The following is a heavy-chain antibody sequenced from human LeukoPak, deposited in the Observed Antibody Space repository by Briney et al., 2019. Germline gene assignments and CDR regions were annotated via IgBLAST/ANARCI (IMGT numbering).Heavy chain of an antibody. CDR3: ARAGGWAREDYKGDAFDI. Sequence: ASVKVSCKASGYTFTNYGISWVRQAPGQGLEWMGWISTYNGNSNYAQKLQDRVTMTTDTSTATAYLDLRNLRSDDTAVYYRARAGGWAREDYKGDAFDIWGQGTIVTVSS. CDR1: GYTFTNYG. V-gene: IGHV1-18*01. CDR2: ISTYNGNS. D-gene: IGHD6-19*01. J-gene: IGHJ3*02.